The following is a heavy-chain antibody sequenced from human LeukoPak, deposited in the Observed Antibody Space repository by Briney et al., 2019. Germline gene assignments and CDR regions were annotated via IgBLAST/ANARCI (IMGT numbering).Heavy chain of an antibody. CDR1: GFTFSSYA. CDR2: ISYDGSNK. V-gene: IGHV3-30-3*01. D-gene: IGHD2-21*01. J-gene: IGHJ4*02. CDR3: AREIEGIDY. Sequence: GRSLRLSCAASGFTFSSYAMHWVRQAPGKGLEWVAVISYDGSNKYYADSVKGRFTISRDNSKNTLYLQMNSLRVEDTAVYYCAREIEGIDYWGQGTLVTVSS.